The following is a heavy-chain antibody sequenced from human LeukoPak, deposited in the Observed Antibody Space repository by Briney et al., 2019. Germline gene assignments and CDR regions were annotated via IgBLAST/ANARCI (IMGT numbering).Heavy chain of an antibody. CDR1: GYTFTSYY. Sequence: ASVKVSCKASGYTFTSYYMHWVRQAPGQGLEWMGIINPSGGSTSYAQKFQGRVTMTRDTSTSTVYMELSSLRSEDTAVYYCARDGALRPLAVAGIGKTSDYFDYWGQGTLVTVSS. J-gene: IGHJ4*02. V-gene: IGHV1-46*01. CDR3: ARDGALRPLAVAGIGKTSDYFDY. CDR2: INPSGGST. D-gene: IGHD6-19*01.